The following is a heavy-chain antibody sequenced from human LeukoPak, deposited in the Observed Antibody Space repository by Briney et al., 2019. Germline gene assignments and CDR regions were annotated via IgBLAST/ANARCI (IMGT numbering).Heavy chain of an antibody. CDR2: IYYSGST. CDR1: GGSISSGGYY. J-gene: IGHJ3*02. CDR3: ARGGYYGSGSTQRIDAFDI. Sequence: SETLSLTCTVSGGSISSGGYYWSWIRQHPGKGLEWIGYIYYSGSTYYNPSHKSRVTISVDTSKNQFSLKLSSVTAADTAVYYCARGGYYGSGSTQRIDAFDIWGQGTMVTVSS. D-gene: IGHD3-10*01. V-gene: IGHV4-31*03.